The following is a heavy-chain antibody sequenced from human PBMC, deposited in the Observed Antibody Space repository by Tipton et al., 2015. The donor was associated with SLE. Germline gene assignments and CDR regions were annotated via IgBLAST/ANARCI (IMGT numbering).Heavy chain of an antibody. CDR1: GFTFSNAW. V-gene: IGHV3-15*01. CDR2: IKSKTDGGTT. J-gene: IGHJ4*02. D-gene: IGHD2-15*01. Sequence: SLRLSCAASGFTFSNAWMSWVRQAPGKGLEWVGRIKSKTDGGTTDYAAPVKGRFTISRDDSKNTLYLQMNSLKTEDTAVYYCTTDQVVAATNYWGQGTLVTVSS. CDR3: TTDQVVAATNY.